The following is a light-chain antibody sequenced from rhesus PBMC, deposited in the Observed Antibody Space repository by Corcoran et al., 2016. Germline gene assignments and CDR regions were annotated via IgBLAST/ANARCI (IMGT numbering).Light chain of an antibody. CDR1: QSIGST. CDR3: QKYNAWPYT. CDR2: YST. Sequence: ETVMMQSPATLSLSPGERATLSCRASQSIGSTLAWYQQKPGQSPRLLIYYSTPRATGIPDRFSASGSGTEFTLTISSLDPEDVGVYYCQKYNAWPYTFGQGTKVEIK. V-gene: IGKV3-35*02. J-gene: IGKJ2*01.